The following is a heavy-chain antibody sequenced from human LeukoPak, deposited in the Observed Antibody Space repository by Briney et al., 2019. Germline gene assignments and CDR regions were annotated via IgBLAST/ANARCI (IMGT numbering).Heavy chain of an antibody. CDR3: ARDGGNPLDY. J-gene: IGHJ4*02. V-gene: IGHV4-61*02. Sequence: SQTLSLTCTVSGGSISSGSYYWSCIRQPAGKGLEWIGRIYTSGSTNYNPSLKSRVTISVDTSKNQFSLKLSSVTAADTAVYYCARDGGNPLDYWGQGTLVTVSS. CDR2: IYTSGST. D-gene: IGHD4-23*01. CDR1: GGSISSGSYY.